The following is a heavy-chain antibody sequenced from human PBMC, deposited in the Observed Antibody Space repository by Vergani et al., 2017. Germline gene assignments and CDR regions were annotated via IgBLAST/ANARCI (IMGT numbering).Heavy chain of an antibody. D-gene: IGHD3-16*01. Sequence: QVQLQESGPGLVKPSETLSLTCTVSGGSISSYYWSLIRQPPGKGLEWIGYIYYRGSTNYNPSLKSRVTISVDTSKNQFSLKLSSVTAADTAVYYCARQLGGFNYWGQGTLVTVSS. CDR2: IYYRGST. CDR3: ARQLGGFNY. CDR1: GGSISSYY. J-gene: IGHJ4*02. V-gene: IGHV4-59*08.